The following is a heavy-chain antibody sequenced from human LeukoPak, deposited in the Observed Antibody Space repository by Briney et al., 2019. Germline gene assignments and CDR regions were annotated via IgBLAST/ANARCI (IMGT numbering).Heavy chain of an antibody. CDR2: ISSNGGST. J-gene: IGHJ4*02. Sequence: GGSLRLSCAASGFTFSSYAMHWVRQAPGKGLEYVSDISSNGGSTYYANSVKGRFTISRDNSKNTLFLQMNSLRAEDTAVYSCAKDVKFSWPFYFDYWGQGILVTVSS. D-gene: IGHD5-12*01. CDR3: AKDVKFSWPFYFDY. CDR1: GFTFSSYA. V-gene: IGHV3-64*01.